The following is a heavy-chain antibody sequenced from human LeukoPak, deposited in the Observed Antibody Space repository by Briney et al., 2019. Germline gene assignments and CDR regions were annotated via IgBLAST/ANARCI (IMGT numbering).Heavy chain of an antibody. CDR3: ARDARYSSSWHWSFEY. Sequence: GGSLRLSCAASGFTLNRHSMNWVRQAPGKGLEWVSSISSSSSYIYYADSVKGRFTISRDNAKNSLFLQMNSLRAEDTAVYYCARDARYSSSWHWSFEYWGQGTLVTVSS. CDR1: GFTLNRHS. J-gene: IGHJ4*02. V-gene: IGHV3-21*01. D-gene: IGHD6-13*01. CDR2: ISSSSSYI.